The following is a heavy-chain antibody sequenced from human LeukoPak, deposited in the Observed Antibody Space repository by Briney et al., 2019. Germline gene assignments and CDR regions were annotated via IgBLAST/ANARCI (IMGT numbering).Heavy chain of an antibody. V-gene: IGHV3-30*02. D-gene: IGHD6-19*01. CDR2: IRYDGSSK. CDR1: GFTFSSYG. Sequence: GGSPRLSCAASGFTFSSYGMHWVRQAPGKGLEWVAFIRYDGSSKHYADSVKGRFTISRDNFENALYLQMNSLRPEDTAVYYCEGIAVAAIHWGQGTLVTVSS. J-gene: IGHJ4*02. CDR3: EGIAVAAIH.